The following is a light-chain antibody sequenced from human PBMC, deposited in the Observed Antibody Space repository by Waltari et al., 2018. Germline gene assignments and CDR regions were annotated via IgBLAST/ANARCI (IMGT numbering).Light chain of an antibody. CDR3: QKYKSYPRP. J-gene: IGKJ4*02. CDR1: QTISDL. Sequence: CLASQTISDLLAWLQQKKGKPPEVPNKMASNLEGGVPSRFSGSRSGTEFTLTISRLQPDDFAAYYCQKYKSYPRPSGGETKVEI. CDR2: MAS. V-gene: IGKV1-5*03.